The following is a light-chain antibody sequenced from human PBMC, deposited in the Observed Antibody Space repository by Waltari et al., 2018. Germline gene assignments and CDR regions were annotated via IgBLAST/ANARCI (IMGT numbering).Light chain of an antibody. Sequence: QSVLTQPPSASGTPGQRVTISSSGSSSNIGSNYVYWYQQRPGTTPKLLIYRNNQRPSGVPDRFSGSKSGTSASLAISGLRSEDEADYYCAAWDDSLSGVVFGGGTKLTVL. CDR2: RNN. CDR1: SSNIGSNY. CDR3: AAWDDSLSGVV. V-gene: IGLV1-47*01. J-gene: IGLJ2*01.